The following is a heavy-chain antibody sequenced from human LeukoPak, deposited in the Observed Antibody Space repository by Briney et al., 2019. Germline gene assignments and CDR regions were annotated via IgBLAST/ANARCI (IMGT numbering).Heavy chain of an antibody. J-gene: IGHJ6*02. CDR1: GFSFSIYG. CDR2: ISYEGSAK. Sequence: PGRSLRLSCAASGFSFSIYGMHWVRQAPGKGLEWVALISYEGSAKYYPDSVKGRFTISRDNSKNTLYLQMNSLGAEGTAVYYCAKVPHDYGINSADDYGMDVWGQGTTVTVSS. V-gene: IGHV3-30*18. CDR3: AKVPHDYGINSADDYGMDV. D-gene: IGHD4-23*01.